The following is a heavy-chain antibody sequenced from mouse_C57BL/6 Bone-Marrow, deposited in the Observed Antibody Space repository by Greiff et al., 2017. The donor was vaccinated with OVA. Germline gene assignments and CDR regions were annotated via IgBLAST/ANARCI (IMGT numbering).Heavy chain of an antibody. CDR2: ISYDGSN. D-gene: IGHD2-5*01. CDR3: ARNAYYSNYDYYAMDY. V-gene: IGHV3-6*01. Sequence: DVKLVESGPGLVKPSQSLSLTCSVTGYSITSGYYWNWIRQFPGNKLEWMGYISYDGSNNYNPTLKNRISLTRDTSKNQFFLKLNSVTTEDTATYYCARNAYYSNYDYYAMDYWGQGTSVTVSS. J-gene: IGHJ4*01. CDR1: GYSITSGYY.